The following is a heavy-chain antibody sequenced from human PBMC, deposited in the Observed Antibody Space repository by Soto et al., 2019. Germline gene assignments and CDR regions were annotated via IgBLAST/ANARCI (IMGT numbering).Heavy chain of an antibody. CDR1: GGSISSGGYS. V-gene: IGHV4-30-2*01. D-gene: IGHD4-4*01. CDR2: IHHSGST. CDR3: ARGMTTVTTIDY. J-gene: IGHJ4*02. Sequence: QLQLQESGSGLVKPSQTLSLTCAVSGGSISSGGYSWSWIRQPPGKGLEWIGYIHHSGSTYYNPSLKSRVTISVDRSKNQFSLKLSSVTAADTAVYYCARGMTTVTTIDYWGQGTLVTVSS.